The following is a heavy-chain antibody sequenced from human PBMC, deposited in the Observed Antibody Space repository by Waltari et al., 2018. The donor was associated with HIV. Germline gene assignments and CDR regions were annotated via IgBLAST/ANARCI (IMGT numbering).Heavy chain of an antibody. CDR2: INPNGFGT. CDR3: ARGWTSNSDCSGDDCYFRY. Sequence: QVQLVQSGADVKKPGASVKVSCKASGYTFTGHFIHWVRQAPGQGLEWMGLINPNGFGTKYAQKFLGRVSMTRDTSTSTAYMELSRLTSDDTAVYYCARGWTSNSDCSGDDCYFRYWGQGVLVTVSS. D-gene: IGHD2-21*02. J-gene: IGHJ4*02. CDR1: GYTFTGHF. V-gene: IGHV1-2*02.